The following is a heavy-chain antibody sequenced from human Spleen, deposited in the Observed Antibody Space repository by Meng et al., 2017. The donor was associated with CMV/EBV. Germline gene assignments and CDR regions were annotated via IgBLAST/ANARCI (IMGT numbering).Heavy chain of an antibody. J-gene: IGHJ4*02. Sequence: GESLKISCAASGFTFDDSAMHWVRQGPGKGLEWVSGISWNSGIIRYADSVKGRFTISRDNAKNSLYLQMNSLRAEDMALYYCVKGVGGFLNYFDYWGQGTLVTVSS. V-gene: IGHV3-9*03. CDR1: GFTFDDSA. CDR3: VKGVGGFLNYFDY. CDR2: ISWNSGII. D-gene: IGHD3-3*01.